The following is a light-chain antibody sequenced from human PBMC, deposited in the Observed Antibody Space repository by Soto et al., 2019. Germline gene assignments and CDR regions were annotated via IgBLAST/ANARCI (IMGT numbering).Light chain of an antibody. Sequence: DIQMTQSPSSLSASVGDRVTITCRASQSISSYLAWYLQRPGKAPELLIYAASSLQSGVPSRFSGSGSGTDFTLTISSLQLEDFAISYCQQTYSTPLTFGGGTRVEIK. CDR1: QSISSY. CDR2: AAS. J-gene: IGKJ4*01. V-gene: IGKV1-39*01. CDR3: QQTYSTPLT.